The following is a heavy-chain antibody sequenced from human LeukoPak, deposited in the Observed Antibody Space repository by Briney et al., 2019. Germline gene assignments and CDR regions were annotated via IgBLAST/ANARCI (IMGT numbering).Heavy chain of an antibody. CDR2: IYPGDSDT. CDR1: GYSFTSYW. J-gene: IGHJ3*02. Sequence: GESLKISCKGSGYSFTSYWIGWVRQMPGRGLEWMGIIYPGDSDTRYSPSFQGQVTISADKSISTAYLQWSSLKASDTAMYYCARRGYCSSTSCYAFDIWGQGTMVTVSS. V-gene: IGHV5-51*01. CDR3: ARRGYCSSTSCYAFDI. D-gene: IGHD2-2*01.